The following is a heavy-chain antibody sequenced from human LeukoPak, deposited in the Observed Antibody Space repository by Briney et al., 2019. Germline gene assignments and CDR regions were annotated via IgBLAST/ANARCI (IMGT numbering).Heavy chain of an antibody. CDR3: ARKGCFDNCYLFDY. D-gene: IGHD1-20*01. V-gene: IGHV1-18*01. J-gene: IGHJ4*02. CDR1: GYTFSTYG. Sequence: ASVKDSCKASGYTFSTYGTNWVRQAPGQGLEWMGWINTNNGNTNYAQKFQDRVTMTRDTSTSTAYMELRSLGSDDTAVYYCARKGCFDNCYLFDYWGQGTLVTVSS. CDR2: INTNNGNT.